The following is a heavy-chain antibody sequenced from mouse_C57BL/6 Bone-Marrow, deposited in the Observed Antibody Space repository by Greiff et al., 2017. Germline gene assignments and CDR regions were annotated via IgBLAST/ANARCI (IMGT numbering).Heavy chain of an antibody. D-gene: IGHD2-5*01. CDR3: ARGAYYSNYRFAY. J-gene: IGHJ3*01. CDR1: GYTFTSYW. Sequence: VQLQQPGAELVMPGASVKLSCKASGYTFTSYWMHWVKQRPGQGLEWIGEIDPSDSYTNYNQKFKGKSTLTVDKSSSTAYMQLSNLTSEDSAVYYCARGAYYSNYRFAYWGQGTLVTVSA. CDR2: IDPSDSYT. V-gene: IGHV1-69*01.